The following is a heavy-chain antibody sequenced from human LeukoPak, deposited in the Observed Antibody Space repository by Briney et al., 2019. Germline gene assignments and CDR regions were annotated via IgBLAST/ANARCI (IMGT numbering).Heavy chain of an antibody. J-gene: IGHJ6*04. CDR1: GFTFSSYA. Sequence: GGSLRLSCAASGFTFSSYAMSWVRQVPGKGLEWVSAISGSGGSTYYADSVKGRFTISRDNSKNTLYLQMNSLRAEDTAVYYCAKDWYWEPGAGQSYYYYGMDVWGKGTTVTVSS. D-gene: IGHD1-14*01. CDR2: ISGSGGST. V-gene: IGHV3-23*01. CDR3: AKDWYWEPGAGQSYYYYGMDV.